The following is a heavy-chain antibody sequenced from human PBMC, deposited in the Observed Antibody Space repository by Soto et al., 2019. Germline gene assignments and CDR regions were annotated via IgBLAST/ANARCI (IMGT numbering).Heavy chain of an antibody. CDR3: ARHMYSSSWAPSDN. CDR2: ISAYNGNT. CDR1: GYTFTSYG. Sequence: ASVKVSCKASGYTFTSYGISWVRQAPGQGLEWMGWISAYNGNTNYAQKLQGRVTMTTDTSTSTAYVELRSLRSDDTAVYYCARHMYSSSWAPSDNWGQGTLVTVSS. D-gene: IGHD6-13*01. V-gene: IGHV1-18*01. J-gene: IGHJ4*02.